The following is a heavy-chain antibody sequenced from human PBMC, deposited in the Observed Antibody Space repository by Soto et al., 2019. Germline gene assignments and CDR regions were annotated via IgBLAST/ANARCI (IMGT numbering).Heavy chain of an antibody. J-gene: IGHJ4*02. CDR2: MNPNSGNT. Sequence: ASVKVSCKDSGYTLTSYDIKWVRQATGQGLEWMGWMNPNSGNTGYAQKFQGRVTMTRNTSISTAYMELSSLRSEDTAVYYCARGQRYCSGGSCLYYFDYWGQGTLVTVSS. CDR1: GYTLTSYD. D-gene: IGHD2-15*01. CDR3: ARGQRYCSGGSCLYYFDY. V-gene: IGHV1-8*01.